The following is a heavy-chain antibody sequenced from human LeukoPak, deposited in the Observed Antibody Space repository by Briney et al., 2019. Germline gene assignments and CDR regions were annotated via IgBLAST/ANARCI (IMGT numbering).Heavy chain of an antibody. Sequence: PSETLSLTCTVSGASTSSYYWSWIRQPPGKGLEWIGYIYYSGTTNYNPSLKSRVTISVDTSKNQFSLKLSSVTAADTAVYYCARVYGSGSQPFDYWGQGTLVTVSS. J-gene: IGHJ4*02. CDR1: GASTSSYY. CDR2: IYYSGTT. CDR3: ARVYGSGSQPFDY. D-gene: IGHD3-10*01. V-gene: IGHV4-59*01.